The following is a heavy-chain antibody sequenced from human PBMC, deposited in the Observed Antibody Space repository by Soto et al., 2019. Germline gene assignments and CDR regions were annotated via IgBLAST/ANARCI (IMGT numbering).Heavy chain of an antibody. CDR3: VHHGGDPYYHDF. CDR1: GGSLSSSSW. Sequence: SETLSLTCAVSGGSLSSSSWWSWVRQPPGKALEWLGEIFYSGSTKYNPSLNSRVTISADQSKNHLSLRLSSVTATDTALYYCVHHGGDPYYHDFWGQGMLVTVSS. V-gene: IGHV4-4*02. D-gene: IGHD4-17*01. J-gene: IGHJ4*01. CDR2: IFYSGST.